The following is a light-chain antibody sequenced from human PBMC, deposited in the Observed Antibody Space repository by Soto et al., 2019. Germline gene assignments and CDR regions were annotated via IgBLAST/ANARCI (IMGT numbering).Light chain of an antibody. J-gene: IGLJ1*01. Sequence: QAVVTQPPSASGTPGQRVTIFCSGSSSNIGANTVNWYQQLPGTAPKVLIHTNNQRPSGVPDRFSGSKSGTSASLAISGLQSGDEADYYCAAWDDSLNGYVFGPGTKLTVL. CDR3: AAWDDSLNGYV. V-gene: IGLV1-44*01. CDR2: TNN. CDR1: SSNIGANT.